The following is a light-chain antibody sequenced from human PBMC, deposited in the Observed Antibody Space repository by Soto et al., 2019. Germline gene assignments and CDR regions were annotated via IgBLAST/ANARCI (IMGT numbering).Light chain of an antibody. CDR3: CSYANGNICV. Sequence: QSVLTQPASVSGSPGQSITISCAGTSSDVGNYNVVSWYQQHPGKAPKLMIYENNKRPSGVSNRFSGSKSGNTASLTISGLQAEDEADYRCCSYANGNICVFGTGTKLTVL. CDR2: ENN. CDR1: SSDVGNYNV. J-gene: IGLJ1*01. V-gene: IGLV2-23*01.